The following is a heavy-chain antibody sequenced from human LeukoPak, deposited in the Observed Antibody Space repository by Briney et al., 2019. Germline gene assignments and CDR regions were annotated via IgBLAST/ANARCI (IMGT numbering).Heavy chain of an antibody. J-gene: IGHJ4*02. D-gene: IGHD6-19*01. CDR1: GFTFSSYG. Sequence: PGGSLRLSCAASGFTFSSYGMHWVRQAPGKGLEWVAVISYDGSNKYYADSVKGRFTISRDNSKNTLYLQMNSLRAEDTAVYYCAKDFKAGYSSGWYDYWGQGTLVTVSS. CDR2: ISYDGSNK. CDR3: AKDFKAGYSSGWYDY. V-gene: IGHV3-30*18.